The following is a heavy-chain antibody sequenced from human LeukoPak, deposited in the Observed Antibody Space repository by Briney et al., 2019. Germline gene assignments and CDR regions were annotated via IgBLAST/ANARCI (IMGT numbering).Heavy chain of an antibody. D-gene: IGHD5-12*01. V-gene: IGHV3-53*01. CDR3: ARDGGYRGYDADC. J-gene: IGHJ4*02. CDR1: GFTVSSNC. Sequence: GGSLRLSCVASGFTVSSNCMTWVRQAPGKGLEWVSVIYSDGSTYYADSVKGRFTISRENAQNSLFLQMNSLRAEDTAVYYCARDGGYRGYDADCWGQGTLVTVSS. CDR2: IYSDGST.